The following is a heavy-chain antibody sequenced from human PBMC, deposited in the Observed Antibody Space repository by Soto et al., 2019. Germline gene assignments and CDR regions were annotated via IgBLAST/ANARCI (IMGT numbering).Heavy chain of an antibody. V-gene: IGHV3-7*03. CDR1: GFTFSSYW. CDR3: ASLDVYNAHYGMDV. J-gene: IGHJ6*02. CDR2: IKQDGSEK. Sequence: EVQLVESGGGLVQPGGSLSLSCAASGFTFSSYWMSWVRQAPGKGLEWVANIKQDGSEKYYVDSVKGRFTISRDNAKNSLYLQMNSLRAEDTAVYYCASLDVYNAHYGMDVWGQGTTVTVSS. D-gene: IGHD1-1*01.